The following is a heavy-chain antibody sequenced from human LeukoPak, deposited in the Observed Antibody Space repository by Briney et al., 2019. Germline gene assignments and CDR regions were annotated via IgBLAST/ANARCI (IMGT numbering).Heavy chain of an antibody. Sequence: GGSLRLSCAASGFTFSDYTMNWVRQAPRKGLEWVSSISSDSTYIYYADSVKGRFTISRDNAKNSLFLQMNSLRAEDTAVYYCSYYFDYWGQGALVTVSS. CDR1: GFTFSDYT. CDR2: ISSDSTYI. CDR3: SYYFDY. V-gene: IGHV3-21*01. J-gene: IGHJ4*02.